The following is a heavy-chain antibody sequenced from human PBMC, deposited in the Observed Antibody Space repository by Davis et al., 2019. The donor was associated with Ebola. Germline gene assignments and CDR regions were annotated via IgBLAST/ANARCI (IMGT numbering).Heavy chain of an antibody. CDR1: GFTFSSYA. J-gene: IGHJ3*02. CDR2: ISYDGSNK. Sequence: GGSLRLSCAASGFTFSSYAMHWVRQAPGKGLEWVAVISYDGSNKYYADSVKGRFTISRDNSKKTMYLQMNSLRAEDTAVYYCAKGGDRDIWGQGTMVIVSS. D-gene: IGHD2-21*02. V-gene: IGHV3-30*04. CDR3: AKGGDRDI.